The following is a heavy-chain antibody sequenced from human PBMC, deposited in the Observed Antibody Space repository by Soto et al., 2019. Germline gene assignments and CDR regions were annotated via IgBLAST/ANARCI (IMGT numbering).Heavy chain of an antibody. Sequence: EVQLLESGGGLVQPGGSLRLSCAASGFTFSSYAMSWVRQAPGKGLEWVSAISGSGGSTYYADSVKGRFTISRDNSKNTLYMQMNSLRAEDTAVYYCAKDRPKYDYCDYLTLPDFDYWGQGTLVTVSS. CDR3: AKDRPKYDYCDYLTLPDFDY. D-gene: IGHD4-17*01. CDR1: GFTFSSYA. CDR2: ISGSGGST. J-gene: IGHJ4*02. V-gene: IGHV3-23*01.